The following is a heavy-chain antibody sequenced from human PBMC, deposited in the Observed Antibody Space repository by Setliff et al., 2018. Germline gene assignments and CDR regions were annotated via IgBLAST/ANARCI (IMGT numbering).Heavy chain of an antibody. Sequence: GESLKISCKASGYSFTDYWIAWVRQMPGKGLEWMGIIYPSNSNIKYSPSFEAQITFSVDKSITTTYLQWSSLKASDTAIYYCARHRVGNSGYAIPILDFWGQGALVTVSS. J-gene: IGHJ4*02. CDR1: GYSFTDYW. CDR2: IYPSNSNI. V-gene: IGHV5-51*01. CDR3: ARHRVGNSGYAIPILDF. D-gene: IGHD5-12*01.